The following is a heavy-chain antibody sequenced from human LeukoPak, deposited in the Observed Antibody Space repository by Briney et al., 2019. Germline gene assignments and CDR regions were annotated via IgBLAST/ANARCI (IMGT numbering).Heavy chain of an antibody. D-gene: IGHD6-19*01. V-gene: IGHV3-21*01. CDR1: GFTFISYS. CDR3: ARALEPRIAVVDY. Sequence: PWGSLRLSRAASGFTFISYSMNWVRQAPGKGLEWVSSISSSSSYIYYADSVKGRLTISRDKAKNSLCLHMNSLRAEDTAVYYCARALEPRIAVVDYWGQGTLVTVSS. CDR2: ISSSSSYI. J-gene: IGHJ4*02.